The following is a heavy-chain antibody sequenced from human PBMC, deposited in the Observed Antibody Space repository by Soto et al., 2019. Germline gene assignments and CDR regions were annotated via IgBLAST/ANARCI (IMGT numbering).Heavy chain of an antibody. V-gene: IGHV3-23*01. J-gene: IGHJ4*02. CDR3: ATLGTGDFGYFDY. Sequence: GSLRLSCAASGFTFSSYAMSWVRQAPGKGLEWVSAISGSGGSTYYADSVKGRFTISRDNSKNTLYLQMNSLRAEDTAVYYCATLGTGDFGYFDYWGQGTLVTVSS. CDR1: GFTFSSYA. D-gene: IGHD7-27*01. CDR2: ISGSGGST.